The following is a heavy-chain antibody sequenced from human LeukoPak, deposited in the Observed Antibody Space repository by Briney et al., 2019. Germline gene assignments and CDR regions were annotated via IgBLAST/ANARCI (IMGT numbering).Heavy chain of an antibody. CDR1: GFTFGDYA. Sequence: GGSLRLSCTASGFTFGDYAMSRVRQAPGKGLEWVGFIRSKAYGGTTEYAASVKGRFTISRDDSKSIAYLQMNSLKTEDTAVYYCTRDSYRKRALVVELDYWGQGTLVTVSS. V-gene: IGHV3-49*04. D-gene: IGHD3-22*01. J-gene: IGHJ4*02. CDR3: TRDSYRKRALVVELDY. CDR2: IRSKAYGGTT.